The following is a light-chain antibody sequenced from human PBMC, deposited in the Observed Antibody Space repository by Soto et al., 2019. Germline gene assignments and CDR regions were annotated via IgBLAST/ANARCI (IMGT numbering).Light chain of an antibody. CDR2: ENN. V-gene: IGLV1-51*02. J-gene: IGLJ1*01. CDR1: XXXXXXSY. CDR3: GTWDSSLSAGYNYV. Sequence: QSVLTQPPSVSAXXXXKVXXXXXGXXXXXXXSYVSWYQQLPGTAPKLLIYENNKRPSGIPDRFSGSKSGTSATLGITGLQTGDEADYYCGTWDSSLSAGYNYVFGTGTKLTVL.